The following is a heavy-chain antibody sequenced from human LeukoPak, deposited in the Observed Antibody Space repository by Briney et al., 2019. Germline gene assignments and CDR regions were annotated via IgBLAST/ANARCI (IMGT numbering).Heavy chain of an antibody. V-gene: IGHV4-34*01. D-gene: IGHD5-18*01. CDR3: ARGGWIQLWPSNWFDP. CDR1: GGSFSGYY. Sequence: PSETLSLTCAVYGGSFSGYYWSWIRQPPGKGLEWIGEINHSGSTNYSPSLKSRVTISVDTSKNQFSLKLSSVTAADTAVYYCARGGWIQLWPSNWFDPWGQGTLVTVSS. CDR2: INHSGST. J-gene: IGHJ5*02.